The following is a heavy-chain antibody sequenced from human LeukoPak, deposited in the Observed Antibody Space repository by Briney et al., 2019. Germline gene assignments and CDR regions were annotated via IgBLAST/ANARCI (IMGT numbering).Heavy chain of an antibody. D-gene: IGHD6-19*01. CDR3: ARGVAVAGVFDY. V-gene: IGHV4-34*01. CDR1: GGSFSGYY. J-gene: IGHJ4*02. CDR2: INHSGST. Sequence: PSETLSLTCAVYGGSFSGYYWSWIRQPPGKGLEWIGEINHSGSTNYNPSLKSRVTISVDTSKNQFSLKLSSVTAADTAVYYCARGVAVAGVFDYWGQGTLVTVSS.